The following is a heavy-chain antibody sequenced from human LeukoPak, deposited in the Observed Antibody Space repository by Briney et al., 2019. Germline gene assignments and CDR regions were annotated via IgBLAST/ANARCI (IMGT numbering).Heavy chain of an antibody. V-gene: IGHV1-69*01. CDR2: IIPIFGTA. D-gene: IGHD3-22*01. J-gene: IGHJ4*02. CDR1: GGTFSSYA. Sequence: SVKVSCKASGGTFSSYAISWVRQAPGQGLEWMGGIIPIFGTANYAQKFQGRVTITADESTSTAYMELSSLRSEDTAVYYCASDNYYDSSGYYYSDYWGQGTLVIVSS. CDR3: ASDNYYDSSGYYYSDY.